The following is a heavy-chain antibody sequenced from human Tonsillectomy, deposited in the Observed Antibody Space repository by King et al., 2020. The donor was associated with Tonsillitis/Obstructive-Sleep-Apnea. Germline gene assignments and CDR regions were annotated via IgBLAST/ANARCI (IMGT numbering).Heavy chain of an antibody. D-gene: IGHD3-3*01. CDR2: ISGRGNTI. J-gene: IGHJ4*02. V-gene: IGHV3-48*02. CDR3: TRDIRGNYDFWSGYPGY. Sequence: VQLVESGGGLIQPGGSLRLSCAASGFTFNFYSMDWVRQAPGMWLEGVSYISGRGNTIYYAVPVKGRFTISRDNANSSLYLQMNRLRDEDTAVYYCTRDIRGNYDFWSGYPGYWGQGTLVTVSS. CDR1: GFTFNFYS.